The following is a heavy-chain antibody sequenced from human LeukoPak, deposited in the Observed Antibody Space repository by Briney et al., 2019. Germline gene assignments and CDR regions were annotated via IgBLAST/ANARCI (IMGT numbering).Heavy chain of an antibody. CDR2: IYYSGST. CDR1: GGSISSYY. Sequence: PSETLFLTCTVSGGSISSYYWSWIRPPPGKGLEWIGYIYYSGSTNYNPSLKSRVTISVDTSKNQFSLKLSSVTAADTAVYYCARVGLGGFGEFSVDYWGQGTLVTVSS. J-gene: IGHJ4*02. D-gene: IGHD3-10*01. V-gene: IGHV4-59*01. CDR3: ARVGLGGFGEFSVDY.